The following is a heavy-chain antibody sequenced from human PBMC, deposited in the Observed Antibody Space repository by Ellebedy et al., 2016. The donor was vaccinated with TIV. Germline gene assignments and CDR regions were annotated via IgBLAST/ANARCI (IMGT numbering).Heavy chain of an antibody. CDR3: ARDPRPPIGTTGTGWYATEDTLGAFDI. D-gene: IGHD1-1*01. V-gene: IGHV1-2*02. Sequence: ASVKVSCKASGYTFTGYYMHWVRQAPGQGLEWMGWINPNSGGTNYAQKFQGRVTMTRDTSISTAYMELSRLRSDDTAVYYCARDPRPPIGTTGTGWYATEDTLGAFDIWGQGTMVTVSS. CDR2: INPNSGGT. CDR1: GYTFTGYY. J-gene: IGHJ3*02.